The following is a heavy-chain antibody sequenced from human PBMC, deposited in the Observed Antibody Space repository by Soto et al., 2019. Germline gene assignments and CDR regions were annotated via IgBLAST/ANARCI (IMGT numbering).Heavy chain of an antibody. V-gene: IGHV1-69*13. CDR2: IIPIFGTA. CDR1: GGTFSSYA. Sequence: GASVKVSCKASGGTFSSYAISWVRQAPGQGLEWMGGIIPIFGTANYAQKFQGRVTITADESTSTAYMELSSLRSEDTAVYYCARGAGHDSSGFSSYYYYDMDVWGQGTTVTVS. J-gene: IGHJ6*02. CDR3: ARGAGHDSSGFSSYYYYDMDV. D-gene: IGHD3-22*01.